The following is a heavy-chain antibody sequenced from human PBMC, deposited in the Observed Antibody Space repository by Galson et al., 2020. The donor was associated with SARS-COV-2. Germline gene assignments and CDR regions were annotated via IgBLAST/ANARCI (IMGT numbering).Heavy chain of an antibody. CDR3: TATRAY. CDR2: INSDGNST. J-gene: IGHJ4*02. D-gene: IGHD1-26*01. CDR1: GFTFSTYW. V-gene: IGHV3-74*01. Sequence: GGSMRLSCAASGFTFSTYWMHWVRQAPGKGLMWVSRINSDGNSTGYADSVKGRFTISRDNAKNTLYLQMNSLRVEDTAVYYCTATRAYWGQVTLVTVSS.